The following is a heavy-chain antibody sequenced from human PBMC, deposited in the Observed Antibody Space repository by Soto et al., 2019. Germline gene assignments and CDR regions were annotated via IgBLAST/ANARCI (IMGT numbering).Heavy chain of an antibody. J-gene: IGHJ6*02. CDR3: ARQKVGATAYYYGMDV. CDR2: IDPSDSYT. D-gene: IGHD1-26*01. V-gene: IGHV5-10-1*01. CDR1: GYSFTSYW. Sequence: PGESLKISCKGSGYSFTSYWISWVRQMPGKGLEWMGRIDPSDSYTNYSPSFQGHVTISADKSISTAYLQWSSLKASDTAMYYCARQKVGATAYYYGMDVWGQGTTVTVSS.